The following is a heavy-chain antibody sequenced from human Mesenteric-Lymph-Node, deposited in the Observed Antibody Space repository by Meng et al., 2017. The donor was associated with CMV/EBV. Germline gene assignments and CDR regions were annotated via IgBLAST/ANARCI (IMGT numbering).Heavy chain of an antibody. D-gene: IGHD6-13*01. CDR1: GSTFTSDY. CDR3: ARSGLPSLVSIAAVCGDCYYYGMDV. J-gene: IGHJ6*02. V-gene: IGHV1-46*01. CDR2: INLFGGST. Sequence: ASVKVSCKTSGSTFTSDYMHWVRQAPGQGLEWMGIINLFGGSTHYAQKFQGRVTMTRDTSTSTVYMELSSLRSEDTAVYYCARSGLPSLVSIAAVCGDCYYYGMDVWGQGTTVTVSS.